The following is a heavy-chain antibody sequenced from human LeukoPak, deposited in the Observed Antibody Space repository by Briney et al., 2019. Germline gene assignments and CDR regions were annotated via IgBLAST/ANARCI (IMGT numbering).Heavy chain of an antibody. CDR1: GGSISSSSYY. V-gene: IGHV4-39*07. J-gene: IGHJ4*02. Sequence: SETLSLTCTVSGGSISSSSYYWGWIRQPPGKGLEWIGSIYYSGSTYYNPSLKSRVTLSVDPSKNRFSLKVTSVTASDTAIYYCARVVASTSIDSWGQGTLVTVSS. CDR2: IYYSGST. CDR3: ARVVASTSIDS. D-gene: IGHD2-15*01.